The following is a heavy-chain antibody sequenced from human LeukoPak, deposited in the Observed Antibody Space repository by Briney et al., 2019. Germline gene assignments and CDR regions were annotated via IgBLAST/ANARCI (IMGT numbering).Heavy chain of an antibody. CDR3: ARDPDDSSGYHSDY. Sequence: GASVKVSCKASGYTFTSYGISWVRQAPGQGLEWMGWISAYNGNTNYAQKLQGRVTVTTDTSTSTAYMELRSLRSDDTAVYYCARDPDDSSGYHSDYWGQGTLVTVSS. D-gene: IGHD3-22*01. V-gene: IGHV1-18*01. J-gene: IGHJ4*02. CDR2: ISAYNGNT. CDR1: GYTFTSYG.